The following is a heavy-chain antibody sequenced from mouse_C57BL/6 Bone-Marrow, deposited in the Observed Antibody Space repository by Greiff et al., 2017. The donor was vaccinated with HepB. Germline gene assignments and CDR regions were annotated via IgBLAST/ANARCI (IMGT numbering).Heavy chain of an antibody. D-gene: IGHD2-10*02. J-gene: IGHJ4*01. Sequence: EVQLQQSGGELVKPGASLKLSCAASGFTFSSYGMSWVRQTPDKRLEWVATISSGGSYTYYPDSVKGRFTISRDNAKNTLYLQMSSLKSEDTAMYDYASLDCCPRGYWGEGTSVTVSS. V-gene: IGHV5-6*01. CDR2: ISSGGSYT. CDR1: GFTFSSYG. CDR3: ASLDCCPRGY.